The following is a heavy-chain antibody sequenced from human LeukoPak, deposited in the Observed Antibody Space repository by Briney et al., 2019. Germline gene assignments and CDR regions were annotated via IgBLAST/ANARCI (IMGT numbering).Heavy chain of an antibody. J-gene: IGHJ4*02. V-gene: IGHV3-7*01. D-gene: IGHD3-16*01. CDR1: GGSISSGGYY. CDR3: ARPYDYVWGSSYYFDY. Sequence: PSETLSLTCTVSGGSISSGGYYWSWVRQAPGKGLEWVANIKQDGSEKYYVDSVKGRFTISRDNAKNSLYLQMNSLRAEDTAVYYCARPYDYVWGSSYYFDYWGQGTLVTVSS. CDR2: IKQDGSEK.